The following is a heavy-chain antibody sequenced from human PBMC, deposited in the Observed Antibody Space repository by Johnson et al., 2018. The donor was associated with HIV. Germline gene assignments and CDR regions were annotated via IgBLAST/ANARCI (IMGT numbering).Heavy chain of an antibody. Sequence: VQLVESGGGLVKPGGSLRLSCAASGFTFSNAWMSWVRQAPGKGLEWVGRIKSKTDGGTTDYAAPVKGRFTISRDDSKNTLYLQMNSLKTEDTAVYFCTTDRGGRGDAFDIWGQGTKVTVYS. CDR2: IKSKTDGGTT. J-gene: IGHJ3*02. D-gene: IGHD1-26*01. CDR1: GFTFSNAW. V-gene: IGHV3-15*01. CDR3: TTDRGGRGDAFDI.